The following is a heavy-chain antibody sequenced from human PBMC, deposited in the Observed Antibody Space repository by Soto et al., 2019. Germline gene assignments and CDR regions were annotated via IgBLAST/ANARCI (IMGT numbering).Heavy chain of an antibody. CDR1: GFTFSSYA. CDR3: ARSRLLWFGELLYP. Sequence: GGSLRLSCSASGFTFSSYAMHWVRQAPGKGLEYVSAISSNGGSTYYANSVKGRFTISRDNSKNTLYLQMGSLRAEDMAVYYCARSRLLWFGELLYPWGQGTLVTVSS. CDR2: ISSNGGST. V-gene: IGHV3-64*01. J-gene: IGHJ5*02. D-gene: IGHD3-10*01.